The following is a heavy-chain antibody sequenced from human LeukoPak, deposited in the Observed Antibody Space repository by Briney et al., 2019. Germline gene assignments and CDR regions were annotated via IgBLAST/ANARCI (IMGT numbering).Heavy chain of an antibody. CDR2: INQYGSEE. J-gene: IGHJ4*02. CDR3: AREDQGFWRDFDL. Sequence: GGSLRLSCAASGLTFSSYWMSWVRQAPGKGLEWVADINQYGSEEYYVDSVKGRFTISRDNAKNSVYLEMNSLRAEDTAVHYCAREDQGFWRDFDLWGQGTLVTVSS. V-gene: IGHV3-7*01. D-gene: IGHD3-3*01. CDR1: GLTFSSYW.